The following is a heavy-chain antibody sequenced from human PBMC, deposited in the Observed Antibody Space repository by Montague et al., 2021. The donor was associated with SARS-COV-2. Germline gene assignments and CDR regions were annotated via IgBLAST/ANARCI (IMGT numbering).Heavy chain of an antibody. CDR2: GSHRCVA. Sequence: SETRSLTCTVYGTSLGCFYWSWVRQSPARGLEPVGEGSHRCVATYNPSFKRRVNISMDKSRNELSLKIISVTAADTALSFCARGDITSSGAPLDIWGQGTLVTVSS. CDR3: ARGDITSSGAPLDI. V-gene: IGHV4-34*01. CDR1: GTSLGCFY. D-gene: IGHD6-19*01. J-gene: IGHJ3*02.